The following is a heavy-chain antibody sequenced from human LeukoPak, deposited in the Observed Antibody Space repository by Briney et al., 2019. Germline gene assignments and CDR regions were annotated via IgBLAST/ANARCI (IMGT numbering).Heavy chain of an antibody. CDR2: ISSSSSTI. CDR1: GFTFSSYS. V-gene: IGHV3-48*04. J-gene: IGHJ6*02. CDR3: ARIPQNYYYGMDV. Sequence: GGSLRLSCAASGFTFSSYSMNWVRQAPGKGLEWVSYISSSSSTIYYADSVKGRFTIARDNAKNSLYLQMNSLRAEDTAVYYCARIPQNYYYGMDVWGQGTTVTVSS.